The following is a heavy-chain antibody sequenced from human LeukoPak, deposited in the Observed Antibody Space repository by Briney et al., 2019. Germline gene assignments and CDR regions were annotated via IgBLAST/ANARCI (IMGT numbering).Heavy chain of an antibody. CDR1: GFIFSSYW. Sequence: PGGSLRLSCAASGFIFSSYWMSWVRQAPGKGLEWVANIKQDGSEKYYVDSVKGRFTISRDNAKNSLYLQMNSLRAEDTAVYYCARRGAAYHYDSSGYFPFDYWGQGTLVTVSS. CDR2: IKQDGSEK. J-gene: IGHJ4*02. CDR3: ARRGAAYHYDSSGYFPFDY. D-gene: IGHD3-22*01. V-gene: IGHV3-7*04.